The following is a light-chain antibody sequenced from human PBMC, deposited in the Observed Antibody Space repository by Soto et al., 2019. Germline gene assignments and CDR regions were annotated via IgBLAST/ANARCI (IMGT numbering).Light chain of an antibody. CDR2: DDN. J-gene: IGLJ1*01. V-gene: IGLV1-51*01. Sequence: VLTQPPSVSAAPGQKVTISCSGSSSNIGGNSVSWYQQLPGTAPKLLIYDDNKRPSGIPDRFSGSKSGTSATLGITGFQTGDEADYYCGSWDSSLSAYVFGTGTKVTAL. CDR1: SSNIGGNS. CDR3: GSWDSSLSAYV.